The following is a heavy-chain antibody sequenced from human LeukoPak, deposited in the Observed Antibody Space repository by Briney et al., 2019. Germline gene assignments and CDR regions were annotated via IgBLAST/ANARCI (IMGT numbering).Heavy chain of an antibody. V-gene: IGHV3-23*01. CDR1: GFTFSSYA. CDR3: AKDELPNPYYYYYGMDA. CDR2: ISGSGGST. Sequence: GGSLRLSCAASGFTFSSYAMSWVRQAPGKGLEWVSAISGSGGSTYYADSVKGRFTISRDNSKNTLYLQMNSLRAEDTAVYYCAKDELPNPYYYYYGMDAWGQGTTVTVSS. D-gene: IGHD1-26*01. J-gene: IGHJ6*02.